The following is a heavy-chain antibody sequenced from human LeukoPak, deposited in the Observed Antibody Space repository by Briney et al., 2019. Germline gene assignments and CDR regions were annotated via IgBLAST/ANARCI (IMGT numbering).Heavy chain of an antibody. Sequence: GASVKVSCKASGYTFTGYYMHWVRQAPGQGLEWMGRINPNSGGTNYAQKFQGRVTMTRDTSNSTAYMELSRLRSDDTAVYYCARVSGGCSSTSCYAYYYYYGMDVWGQGTTVTVSS. CDR2: INPNSGGT. V-gene: IGHV1-2*06. J-gene: IGHJ6*02. CDR1: GYTFTGYY. D-gene: IGHD2-2*01. CDR3: ARVSGGCSSTSCYAYYYYYGMDV.